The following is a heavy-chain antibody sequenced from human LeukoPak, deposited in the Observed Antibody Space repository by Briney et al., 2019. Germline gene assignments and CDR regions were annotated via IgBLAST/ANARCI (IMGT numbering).Heavy chain of an antibody. D-gene: IGHD5-18*01. J-gene: IGHJ4*02. V-gene: IGHV3-33*01. CDR2: WFDGSNK. CDR3: ARGGDAAFIKY. Sequence: WFDGSNKHYADSVKGRFTISRDNSEDTLYLQMNSLSSEDTAVYYCARGGDAAFIKYWGQGALVTVSS.